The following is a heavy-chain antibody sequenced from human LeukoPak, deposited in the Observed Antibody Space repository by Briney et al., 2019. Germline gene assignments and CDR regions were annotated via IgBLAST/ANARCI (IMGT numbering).Heavy chain of an antibody. CDR2: IDNSGST. D-gene: IGHD3-10*01. Sequence: SQTLSLTCTVSGDSISSGDYYWSWIRQPPGKGLEWIGHIDNSGSTYYNPSLKSRITIAVNTTKNQFSLKLSSVTAADTAVYYCARVRVRGVMTRFDPWGQGTLVTLSS. J-gene: IGHJ5*02. V-gene: IGHV4-30-4*01. CDR3: ARVRVRGVMTRFDP. CDR1: GDSISSGDYY.